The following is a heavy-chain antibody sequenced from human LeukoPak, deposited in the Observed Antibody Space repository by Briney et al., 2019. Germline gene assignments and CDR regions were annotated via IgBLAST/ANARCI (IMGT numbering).Heavy chain of an antibody. D-gene: IGHD6-19*01. V-gene: IGHV4-59*01. Sequence: SETLSLTCTVSGGSISSYYWSWIRQPPGKGLEWIGYIYYSGSTNYNPSLKSRVTISVDTSKNQFSLKLSSVTAADTAVYYCARAPYSSGGLDVWGKGTRVTVSS. J-gene: IGHJ6*04. CDR2: IYYSGST. CDR3: ARAPYSSGGLDV. CDR1: GGSISSYY.